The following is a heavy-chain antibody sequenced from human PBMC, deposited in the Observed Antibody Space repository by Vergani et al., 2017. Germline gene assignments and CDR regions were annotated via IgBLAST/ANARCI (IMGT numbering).Heavy chain of an antibody. CDR1: GCSISSGDYY. V-gene: IGHV4-30-4*08. D-gene: IGHD4-17*01. J-gene: IGHJ6*02. CDR3: ARGPYGDYRYCDYYGMDV. Sequence: QVQLQESGPGLVKPSQTLSLTCTVSGCSISSGDYYWSWIRQPPGKGLEWIGYIYYSGSTYYNPSLKSRVTISVDTSKNQFSLKLSSVTAADTAVYYCARGPYGDYRYCDYYGMDVWGQGTTVTVSS. CDR2: IYYSGST.